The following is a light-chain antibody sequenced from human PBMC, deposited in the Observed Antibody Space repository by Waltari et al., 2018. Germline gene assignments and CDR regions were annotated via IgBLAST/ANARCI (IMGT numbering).Light chain of an antibody. CDR2: EVN. Sequence: QSALTQPASVSGSPGQSITISCPGSSREVGNYDFVPWYQQYPGKAPKVIIYEVNKRPSGVSDRFAGSKSGNTASLTISGLQPEDEADYHCCSYATRNTPVAFGGGTKVTLL. V-gene: IGLV2-23*02. CDR1: SREVGNYDF. CDR3: CSYATRNTPVA. J-gene: IGLJ2*01.